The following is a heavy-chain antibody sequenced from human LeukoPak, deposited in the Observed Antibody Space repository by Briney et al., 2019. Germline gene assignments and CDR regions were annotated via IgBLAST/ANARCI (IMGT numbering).Heavy chain of an antibody. D-gene: IGHD6-19*01. CDR1: GGSISSHY. Sequence: PSETLSLTCTVSGGSISSHYWSWIRQPPGKGLEWIGYIYYSGSTNYNPSLKSRVTISVDTSKNQFSLKLSSVTAADTAVYYCASPVIAVTCTRKAFDIWGQGTMVTVSS. CDR3: ASPVIAVTCTRKAFDI. V-gene: IGHV4-59*08. CDR2: IYYSGST. J-gene: IGHJ3*02.